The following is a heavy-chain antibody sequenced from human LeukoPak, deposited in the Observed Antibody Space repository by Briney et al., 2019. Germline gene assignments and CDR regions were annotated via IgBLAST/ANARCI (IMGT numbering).Heavy chain of an antibody. V-gene: IGHV3-66*01. J-gene: IGHJ4*02. Sequence: GGSLGLSCAASGFTVSSNCMYWVRQAPGKGLEWVSLIYSGGSTTHADSVKGRFTISRDNSNNTLYLQMNSLRAEDTAVYYCARGATVTTSWLDYWGQGTLVTVSS. CDR3: ARGATVTTSWLDY. D-gene: IGHD4-17*01. CDR1: GFTVSSNC. CDR2: IYSGGST.